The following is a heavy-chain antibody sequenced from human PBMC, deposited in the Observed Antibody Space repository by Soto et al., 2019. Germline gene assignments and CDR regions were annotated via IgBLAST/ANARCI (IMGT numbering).Heavy chain of an antibody. Sequence: SETLSLTCTVSGGSISSFYGRWIRQPPGKGLEWIGYIFYSGSTNYNTSLKSRVTMSVDTSKNQFSLKLSSVTAADTAVYYCARYFICRARGSYYGSWFDPWGQGTLVTVSS. V-gene: IGHV4-59*01. CDR1: GGSISSFY. CDR3: ARYFICRARGSYYGSWFDP. J-gene: IGHJ5*02. CDR2: IFYSGST. D-gene: IGHD1-26*01.